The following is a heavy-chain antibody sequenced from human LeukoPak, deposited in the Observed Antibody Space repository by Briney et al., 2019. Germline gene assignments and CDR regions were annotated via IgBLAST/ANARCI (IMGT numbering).Heavy chain of an antibody. CDR1: GFTFSNFW. Sequence: GGSLRLSCAGSGFTFSNFWMSWVRQAPGKGLEWVANIKQDGSEKYYVDSVKGRFTISRDNGKNSLYPQMNSLRAEDTAVYYCTRSGYCSGGSCYSDFDHWGQGTLVTVSS. D-gene: IGHD2-15*01. J-gene: IGHJ4*02. CDR3: TRSGYCSGGSCYSDFDH. CDR2: IKQDGSEK. V-gene: IGHV3-7*01.